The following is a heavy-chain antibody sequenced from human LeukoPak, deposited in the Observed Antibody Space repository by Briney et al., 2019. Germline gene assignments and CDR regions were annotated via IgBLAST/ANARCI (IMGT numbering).Heavy chain of an antibody. D-gene: IGHD5-18*01. CDR3: ARGPTTNTAMVIHYFDY. J-gene: IGHJ4*02. Sequence: SETLSLTCAVYGGSFSGYYWRWIRQPPGKGLEWIGEINHSGSTNYNPSLKSRVTISVDTSKNQFSLKLSSVTAADTAVYYCARGPTTNTAMVIHYFDYWGQGTLVTVSS. CDR1: GGSFSGYY. V-gene: IGHV4-34*01. CDR2: INHSGST.